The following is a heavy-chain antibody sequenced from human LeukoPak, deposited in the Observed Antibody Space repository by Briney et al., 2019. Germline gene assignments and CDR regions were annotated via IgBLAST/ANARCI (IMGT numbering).Heavy chain of an antibody. D-gene: IGHD2-15*01. CDR1: GFTFSDYG. V-gene: IGHV3-23*01. Sequence: AGGSLRLSCAAAGFTFSDYGMNWVRQAPGKGLEWVSGISGSGNSTYYADSVKGRFTISRDNSKNTLYLQMNSLRAEDTAVYYCAKVLGYCSGGSCSPMYYFDYWGQGTLVTVSS. CDR2: ISGSGNST. J-gene: IGHJ4*02. CDR3: AKVLGYCSGGSCSPMYYFDY.